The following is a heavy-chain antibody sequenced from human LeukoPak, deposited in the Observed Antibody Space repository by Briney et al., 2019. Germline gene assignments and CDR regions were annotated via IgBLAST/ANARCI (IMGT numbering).Heavy chain of an antibody. D-gene: IGHD3-3*01. Sequence: SETLSLTCAVYGGSFSGYYWSWIRQPPGKGLEWIGEINHSGSTNYNPSLKSRVTISVDTSKNQFSLKLSSVTAADTAVYYCARRGRIFGVVIVPTMYYYMDVWGKGTTVTVSS. CDR1: GGSFSGYY. J-gene: IGHJ6*03. V-gene: IGHV4-34*01. CDR2: INHSGST. CDR3: ARRGRIFGVVIVPTMYYYMDV.